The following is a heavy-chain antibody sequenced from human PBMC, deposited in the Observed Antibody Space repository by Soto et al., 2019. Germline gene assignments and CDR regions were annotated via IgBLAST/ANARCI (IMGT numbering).Heavy chain of an antibody. J-gene: IGHJ4*02. D-gene: IGHD2-15*01. V-gene: IGHV3-23*01. CDR3: AKDRSSHRYCSGGSCYADY. CDR1: GFTFRSYA. Sequence: GGSLRLSCAASGFTFRSYAMSWVRQAPGKGLEWVSGISGSGISTHYADSVKGRFTVSRDNSKNTLYLQMNSLRAEDTAVYYCAKDRSSHRYCSGGSCYADYWGQGTLVTVSS. CDR2: ISGSGIST.